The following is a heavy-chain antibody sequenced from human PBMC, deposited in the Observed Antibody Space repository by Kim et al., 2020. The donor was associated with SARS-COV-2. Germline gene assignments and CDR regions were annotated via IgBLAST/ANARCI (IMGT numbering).Heavy chain of an antibody. CDR1: GFTLGGYA. V-gene: IGHV3-9*01. Sequence: LRLSCAASGFTLGGYAMHWVRQAPEKGLEWVSGISWNSDSIGYADSVKGRFTISRDNAKNSLYLQMNSLRTEDTAFYYCARRASVAVAGNYFDSWGQ. CDR2: ISWNSDSI. J-gene: IGHJ4*02. CDR3: ARRASVAVAGNYFDS. D-gene: IGHD6-19*01.